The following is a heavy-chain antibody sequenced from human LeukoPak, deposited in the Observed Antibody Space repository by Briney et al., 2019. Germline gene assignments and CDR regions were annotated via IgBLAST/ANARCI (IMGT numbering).Heavy chain of an antibody. J-gene: IGHJ6*02. CDR3: ARGEFWGAYYYYGMDV. CDR1: GGTFSSYA. Sequence: ASVKVSCKASGGTFSSYAISWVRQAPGQRLEWMGWINAGNGNTKYSQKFQGRVTITRDTSASTAYMELSSLRSEDTAVYYCARGEFWGAYYYYGMDVWGQGTTVTVSS. V-gene: IGHV1-3*01. D-gene: IGHD7-27*01. CDR2: INAGNGNT.